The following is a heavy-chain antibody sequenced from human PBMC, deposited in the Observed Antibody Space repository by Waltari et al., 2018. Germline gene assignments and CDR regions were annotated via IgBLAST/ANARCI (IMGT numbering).Heavy chain of an antibody. J-gene: IGHJ4*02. V-gene: IGHV4-4*02. CDR2: VLRNGRS. D-gene: IGHD1-1*01. CDR1: GDSMNSNSW. Sequence: QLQLQESGPGLVKPSETLSLTCTVSGDSMNSNSWWSWVRKSPDKGLEWIGQVLRNGRSTYNPSLEGRVIISLDTSNNRFSLELTSATAVDTAVYYCARDRGTGLYLDSWGPGTLVTVS. CDR3: ARDRGTGLYLDS.